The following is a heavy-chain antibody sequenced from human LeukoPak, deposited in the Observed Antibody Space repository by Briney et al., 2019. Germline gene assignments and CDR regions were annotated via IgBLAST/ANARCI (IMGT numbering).Heavy chain of an antibody. CDR2: IDARSGIT. J-gene: IGHJ3*02. CDR1: GFTFTIFG. Sequence: PGGSLRLSCAASGFTFTIFGLNWVRQAPGKGPEWVSYIDARSGITYYADSVQGRFTLSRDNARESVFLQMDSLRVDDTAVYYCARTCDFGRGPPGDAFDNWGPGTWVIVSS. CDR3: ARTCDFGRGPPGDAFDN. D-gene: IGHD3-3*01. V-gene: IGHV3-48*01.